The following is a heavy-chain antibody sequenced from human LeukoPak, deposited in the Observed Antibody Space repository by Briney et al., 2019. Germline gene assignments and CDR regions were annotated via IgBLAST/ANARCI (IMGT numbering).Heavy chain of an antibody. CDR2: IYSGGST. Sequence: PGGSLRLSCAASGFTVSSNYMSWVRQAPGKGLEWVSVIYSGGSTYYADSVKGRFTISRDNSKNTLYLQMNSPRAEDTAVYYCASLPPPPLGAPESYYYYGMDVWGQGTTVTVSS. D-gene: IGHD3-16*01. V-gene: IGHV3-53*01. J-gene: IGHJ6*02. CDR1: GFTVSSNY. CDR3: ASLPPPPLGAPESYYYYGMDV.